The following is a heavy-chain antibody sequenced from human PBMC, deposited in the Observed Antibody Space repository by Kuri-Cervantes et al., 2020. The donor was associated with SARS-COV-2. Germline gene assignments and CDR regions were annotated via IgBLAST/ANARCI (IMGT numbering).Heavy chain of an antibody. J-gene: IGHJ4*02. CDR1: GLTFSSYS. Sequence: LSLTCAASGLTFSSYSMNWVRQAPGKGLEWVSYISGSSSTIYYADSVKGRFTISRDNAKNSLYLQMNSLRAEDTAVYYCARTARGYSYGPIDYWGQGTLVTVSS. D-gene: IGHD5-18*01. V-gene: IGHV3-48*01. CDR2: ISGSSSTI. CDR3: ARTARGYSYGPIDY.